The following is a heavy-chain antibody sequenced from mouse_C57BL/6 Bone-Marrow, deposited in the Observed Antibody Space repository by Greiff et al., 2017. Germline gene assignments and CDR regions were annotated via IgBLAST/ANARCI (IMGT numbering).Heavy chain of an antibody. Sequence: QVQLQQSGAELARPGASVKLSCKASGYTFTSYGISWVKQRTGQGLEWIGEIYPRSGNTYYNEKFKGKATLTADKSSSTAYMELRSLTSEDSAVYFCARRPYYDYEGCFDYWGQGTTLTVSA. V-gene: IGHV1-81*01. CDR1: GYTFTSYG. CDR2: IYPRSGNT. D-gene: IGHD2-4*01. J-gene: IGHJ2*01. CDR3: ARRPYYDYEGCFDY.